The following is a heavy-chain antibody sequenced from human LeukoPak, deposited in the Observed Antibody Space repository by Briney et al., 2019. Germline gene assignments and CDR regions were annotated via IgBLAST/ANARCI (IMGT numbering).Heavy chain of an antibody. Sequence: GGSLRLSCAASGFSLSNYWMNWVRQSPGKGLEWVAYIEQNGIQRYYVDSVNGRFSISRDSAKNLLFLQMNSLRAEDTAIYYCARRPPPHSGISWLDYWGQGTLVTVSS. J-gene: IGHJ4*02. D-gene: IGHD6-13*01. CDR3: ARRPPPHSGISWLDY. CDR2: IEQNGIQR. CDR1: GFSLSNYW. V-gene: IGHV3-7*01.